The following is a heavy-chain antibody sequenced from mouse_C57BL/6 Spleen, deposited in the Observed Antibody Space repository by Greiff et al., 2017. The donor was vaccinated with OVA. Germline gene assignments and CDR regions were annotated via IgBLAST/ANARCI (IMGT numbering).Heavy chain of an antibody. Sequence: DVKLVESGGGLVKPGGSLKLSCAASGFTFSDYGMHWVRQAPEKGLEWVAYISSGSSTIYYADTVKGRFTISRDNAKNTLFLQMTSLRSEDTAMYYCARPRYYYAMDYWGQGTSVTVSS. J-gene: IGHJ4*01. CDR1: GFTFSDYG. CDR2: ISSGSSTI. CDR3: ARPRYYYAMDY. V-gene: IGHV5-17*01.